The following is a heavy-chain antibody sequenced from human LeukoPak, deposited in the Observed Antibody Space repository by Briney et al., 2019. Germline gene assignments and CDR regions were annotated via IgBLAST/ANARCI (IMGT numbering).Heavy chain of an antibody. Sequence: GRSLRLSCAASGFTFSSYGMHWVRQAPGKGLEWVAVISYDGSNKYYADSVKGRFTISRDNAKNSLYLQMNSLRAEDTAVYYCASDYGDYGRSHHQPDPWGQGTLVTVSS. CDR2: ISYDGSNK. CDR1: GFTFSSYG. V-gene: IGHV3-30*03. D-gene: IGHD4-17*01. J-gene: IGHJ5*02. CDR3: ASDYGDYGRSHHQPDP.